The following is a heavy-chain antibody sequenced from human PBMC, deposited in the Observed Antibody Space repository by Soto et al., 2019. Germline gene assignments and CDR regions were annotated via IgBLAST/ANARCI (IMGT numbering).Heavy chain of an antibody. CDR3: ANGRATYGLLTHDY. J-gene: IGHJ4*02. D-gene: IGHD3-9*01. V-gene: IGHV3-23*01. Sequence: PGGSLRLSCAASGFSFRNYAMSWVRQAPGKGLEWISTLTGSSSNTYYADSVKGRFAISRDNSRNTLYLQMHSMTAEETAVYYCANGRATYGLLTHDYWGQGTLVTVSS. CDR1: GFSFRNYA. CDR2: LTGSSSNT.